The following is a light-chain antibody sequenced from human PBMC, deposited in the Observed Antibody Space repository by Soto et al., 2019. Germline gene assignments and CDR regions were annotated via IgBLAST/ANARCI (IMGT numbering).Light chain of an antibody. V-gene: IGLV6-57*01. CDR3: QSYDNSNVV. CDR1: SGSIASKY. CDR2: EDN. J-gene: IGLJ2*01. Sequence: NFMLTQPHSVSASPGKTVTISCTRSSGSIASKYVQWYQQRPGSSPTTVIYEDNQRPSGVPDRFSGSIDSSSNSASLTISGLKTEEEADYYCQSYDNSNVVSGGGTKVTVL.